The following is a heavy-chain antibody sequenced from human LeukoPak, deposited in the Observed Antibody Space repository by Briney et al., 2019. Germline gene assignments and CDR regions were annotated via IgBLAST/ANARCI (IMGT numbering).Heavy chain of an antibody. Sequence: SETLSLTCTVSGGSISSYYWSWIRQPAGKGLEWIGRIYTSGSTNYNPSLKSRVTMSVDTSKNQFSLKLSSVTAADTAVYYCARDLGSYYDSSGYHYYGMDVWGQGTTATVSS. J-gene: IGHJ6*02. CDR2: IYTSGST. CDR1: GGSISSYY. CDR3: ARDLGSYYDSSGYHYYGMDV. V-gene: IGHV4-4*07. D-gene: IGHD3-22*01.